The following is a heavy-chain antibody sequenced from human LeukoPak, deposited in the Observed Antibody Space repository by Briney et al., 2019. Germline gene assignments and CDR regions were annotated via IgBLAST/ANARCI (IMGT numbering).Heavy chain of an antibody. V-gene: IGHV3-30*04. CDR3: ASGGQYPMIVVVITQANLDY. CDR1: GFTFSSYA. D-gene: IGHD3-22*01. Sequence: PGGSLRLSCAASGFTFSSYAMHWVRQAPGKGLEWVAVISYDGSNKYYADSVKGRFTISRDNSKNTLYLQMNSLRAEDTAVYYCASGGQYPMIVVVITQANLDYWGQGTLVTVSS. J-gene: IGHJ4*02. CDR2: ISYDGSNK.